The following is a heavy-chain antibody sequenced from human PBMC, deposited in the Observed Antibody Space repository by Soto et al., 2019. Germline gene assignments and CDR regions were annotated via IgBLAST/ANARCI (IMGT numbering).Heavy chain of an antibody. CDR1: GGSISSGGYS. CDR2: IYHSGST. D-gene: IGHD4-17*01. J-gene: IGHJ4*02. CDR3: ARVGDYEKIDY. Sequence: NPSETLSLTCAVSGGSISSGGYSWSWIRQPPGKGLEWIGYIYHSGSTYYNPSLKSRVTISVDRSKNQFSLKLSSVTAADTAVYYCARVGDYEKIDYWGQGTLVTVSS. V-gene: IGHV4-30-2*01.